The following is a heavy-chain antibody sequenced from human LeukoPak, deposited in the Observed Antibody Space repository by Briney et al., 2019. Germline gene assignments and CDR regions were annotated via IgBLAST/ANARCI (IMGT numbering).Heavy chain of an antibody. CDR1: GGTFSSYT. Sequence: WASVKVSCKASGGTFSSYTTSWVRQAPGQGLEWMGRIIPILGIANYAQKFQGRVTITADKSTSTAYMELSSLRSEDTAVFYCARGHQPPYYGMGVWGQGTTVTVSS. V-gene: IGHV1-69*02. CDR3: ARGHQPPYYGMGV. CDR2: IIPILGIA. J-gene: IGHJ6*02.